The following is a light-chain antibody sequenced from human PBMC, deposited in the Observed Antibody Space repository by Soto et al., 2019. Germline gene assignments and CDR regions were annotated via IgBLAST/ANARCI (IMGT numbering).Light chain of an antibody. CDR1: NIDVGGYNY. V-gene: IGLV2-14*03. Sequence: QSALTQPASVSGSPGQSITISCTGTNIDVGGYNYVSWYQQHPGQAPRLIISDVSNRPSGVSDRFSGPKSGNTASLTISGLQAEDEADYYCNSYRSTSARYVFGTGTKVTVL. J-gene: IGLJ1*01. CDR3: NSYRSTSARYV. CDR2: DVS.